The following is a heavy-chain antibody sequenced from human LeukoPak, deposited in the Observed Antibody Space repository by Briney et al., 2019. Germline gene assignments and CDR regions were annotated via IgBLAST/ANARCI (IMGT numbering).Heavy chain of an antibody. CDR2: INHSGST. CDR3: ASGSYYSSVDY. Sequence: PSETLSLTCAVYGGSFSGYYWSWIRQPPGKGLEWIGEINHSGSTNYNPSLKSRVTISVDTSKNQFSLKLSSVTAADTAVYYCASGSYYSSVDYWGQGTLVTVSS. D-gene: IGHD1-26*01. J-gene: IGHJ4*02. CDR1: GGSFSGYY. V-gene: IGHV4-34*01.